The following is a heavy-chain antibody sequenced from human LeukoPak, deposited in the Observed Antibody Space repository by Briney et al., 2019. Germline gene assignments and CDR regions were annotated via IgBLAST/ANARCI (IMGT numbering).Heavy chain of an antibody. CDR1: GFTFRSHN. CDR3: AMNMKTGDRVGTFDI. J-gene: IGHJ3*02. V-gene: IGHV3-21*01. D-gene: IGHD1-1*01. CDR2: IRTGGSYI. Sequence: GGSLRLSCAASGFTFRSHNMNWVRQAPMKGLEWVSCIRTGGSYIYYADSVQGRFTISRDKDKNSLYLQMNSLTDEDTAVYYCAMNMKTGDRVGTFDIWGQGTMVTVSS.